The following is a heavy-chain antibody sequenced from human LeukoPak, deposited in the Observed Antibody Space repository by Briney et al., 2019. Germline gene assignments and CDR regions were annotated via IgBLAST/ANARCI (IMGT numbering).Heavy chain of an antibody. Sequence: ASVRVSCKAAGYALTDYYMHWVRQAPGQGPEYMGWINTKNDVTKYTQKFQGRVTMTRVTSVNTVYMELSNLRSDDTAMYYCARGIRVRQPALARHWFDPWGQGALVTVSS. CDR2: INTKNDVT. CDR3: ARGIRVRQPALARHWFDP. D-gene: IGHD1-14*01. J-gene: IGHJ5*02. CDR1: GYALTDYY. V-gene: IGHV1-2*02.